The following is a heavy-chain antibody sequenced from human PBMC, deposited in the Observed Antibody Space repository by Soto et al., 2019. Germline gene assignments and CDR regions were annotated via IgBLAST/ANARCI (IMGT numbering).Heavy chain of an antibody. Sequence: SETLSLTCTVSGGSISSGDYYWSWIRQPPGKGLECIGYIYYSGSTYYNPSLKSRVTISVDTSKNQFSLKLSSVTAADTAVYYCAKAMVVTQLCFEPWGQGTLVTVS. V-gene: IGHV4-30-4*01. J-gene: IGHJ5*02. CDR1: GGSISSGDYY. D-gene: IGHD2-21*02. CDR2: IYYSGST. CDR3: AKAMVVTQLCFEP.